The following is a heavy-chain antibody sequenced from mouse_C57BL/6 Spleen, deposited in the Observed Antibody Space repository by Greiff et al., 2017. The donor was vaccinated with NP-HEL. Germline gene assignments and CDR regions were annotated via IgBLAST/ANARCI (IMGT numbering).Heavy chain of an antibody. J-gene: IGHJ4*01. CDR2: IWSGGST. CDR1: GFSLTSYG. CDR3: ARRVVAYYAMDY. D-gene: IGHD1-1*01. V-gene: IGHV2-2*01. Sequence: QVQLQQSGPGLVQPSQSLSITCTVSGFSLTSYGVHWVRQSPGKGLEWLGVIWSGGSTDYNAAFISRLSISKDNSKSQVFFKMNSLQADDTARYYCARRVVAYYAMDYWGKGTSVTVSS.